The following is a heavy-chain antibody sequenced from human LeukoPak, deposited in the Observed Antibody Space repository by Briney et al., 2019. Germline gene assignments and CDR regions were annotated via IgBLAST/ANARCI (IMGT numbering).Heavy chain of an antibody. V-gene: IGHV4-38-2*02. CDR3: AREAPIFDSGKYFKSLGY. CDR2: IYHSGKS. Sequence: PSETLSLTCIVSGFSISSGYYWDWIRQPPGKGLEWIASIYHSGKSYYNPSLKSRVTISMDTSKNQFYLELRSVTAADTAVYYCAREAPIFDSGKYFKSLGYWGQGTLATVSS. CDR1: GFSISSGYY. D-gene: IGHD3-9*01. J-gene: IGHJ4*02.